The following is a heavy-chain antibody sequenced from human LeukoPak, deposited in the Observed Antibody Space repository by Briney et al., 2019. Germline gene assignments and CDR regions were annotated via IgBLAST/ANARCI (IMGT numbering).Heavy chain of an antibody. CDR1: VYTHTSYG. J-gene: IGHJ3*02. V-gene: IGHV1-18*01. CDR2: ISVYNGNT. Sequence: ASVRVSCKASVYTHTSYGISWVRPAPGQGLEWVGWISVYNGNTNYVQKLQGRVTMTTDTSTSTAYMELRSLRSDDTGVYYCARKCGGSCYQAFDIWGQGTMVTVSS. CDR3: ARKCGGSCYQAFDI. D-gene: IGHD2-15*01.